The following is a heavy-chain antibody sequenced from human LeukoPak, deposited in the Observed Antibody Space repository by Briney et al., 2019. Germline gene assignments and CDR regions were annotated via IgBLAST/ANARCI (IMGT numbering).Heavy chain of an antibody. V-gene: IGHV4-34*01. CDR3: ARVKRYYYGSGSRYGMDV. J-gene: IGHJ6*02. CDR2: INHSGST. D-gene: IGHD3-10*01. Sequence: SETLSLTCAVYGGSFSGYYWSWIRQPPGKGLEWIGEINHSGSTNYNPSLKSRVTISVDTSKNQFSLKLSSVTAADTAVYYCARVKRYYYGSGSRYGMDVWGQGTAVTVSS. CDR1: GGSFSGYY.